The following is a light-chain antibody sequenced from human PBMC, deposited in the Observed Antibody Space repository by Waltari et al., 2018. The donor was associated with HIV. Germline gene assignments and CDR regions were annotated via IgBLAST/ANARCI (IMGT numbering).Light chain of an antibody. Sequence: QSALPQPPSASGSPGQSVTISCTGTNSDIGGYNYFSWYQQHPGKAPKLVISEVTKRPSGVPDRFSGSKSGTTASLTVSGLQAEDEADYYCSSYADRNGFYVVFGGGTRLTVL. CDR3: SSYADRNGFYVV. V-gene: IGLV2-8*01. J-gene: IGLJ2*01. CDR1: NSDIGGYNY. CDR2: EVT.